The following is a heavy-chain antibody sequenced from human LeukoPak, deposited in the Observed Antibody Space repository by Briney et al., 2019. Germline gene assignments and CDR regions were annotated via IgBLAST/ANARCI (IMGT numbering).Heavy chain of an antibody. CDR1: GGTFSSYA. D-gene: IGHD2-2*01. Sequence: ASVKVSCKASGGTFSSYAISWVRQAPGQGLEWMGGIIPIFGTANYAQKFQGRVTITTDESTSTAYMELSSLRSEDTAVYYCARADIVVVPAAPTHYWGQGTLVTVSS. V-gene: IGHV1-69*05. J-gene: IGHJ4*02. CDR2: IIPIFGTA. CDR3: ARADIVVVPAAPTHY.